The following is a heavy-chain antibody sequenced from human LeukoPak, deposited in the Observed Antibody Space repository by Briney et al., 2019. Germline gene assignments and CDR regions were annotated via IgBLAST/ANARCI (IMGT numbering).Heavy chain of an antibody. D-gene: IGHD4-17*01. CDR2: IYYSGST. CDR1: GGSISSYY. J-gene: IGHJ4*02. CDR3: ARYGGGYGDYEDLLYYFDY. Sequence: SESLSLTCTVSGGSISSYYWSWIRQPPGKGLEWIGYIYYSGSTNYNPSLKSRVTISVDTSKNQFSLKLSSVTAADTAVYYCARYGGGYGDYEDLLYYFDYWGQGTLVTVSS. V-gene: IGHV4-59*12.